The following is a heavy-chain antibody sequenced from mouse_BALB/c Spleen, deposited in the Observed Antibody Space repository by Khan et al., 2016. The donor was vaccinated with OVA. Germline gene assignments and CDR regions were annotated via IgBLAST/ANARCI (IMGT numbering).Heavy chain of an antibody. CDR3: ASDRYDYFDY. V-gene: IGHV9-2-1*01. J-gene: IGHJ2*01. D-gene: IGHD2-14*01. CDR2: INTETGEP. CDR1: GYTFTDYS. Sequence: QIQLVQSGPELKKPGETVKISCKASGYTFTDYSMHWVKQAPGKGLKWMGWINTETGEPTYADDFKGRFAFSLETSASTVYLQINNLKNEDTVTFFCASDRYDYFDYWGQGTTLTVSS.